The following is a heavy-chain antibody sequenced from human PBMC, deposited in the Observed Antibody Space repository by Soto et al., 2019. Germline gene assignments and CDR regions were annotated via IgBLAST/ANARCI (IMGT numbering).Heavy chain of an antibody. CDR3: ARVALRYFGSLAVPKYFDY. J-gene: IGHJ4*02. Sequence: SETLSLTCAVYGGSFSGYYWSWIRQPPGKGLEWIGEINHSGSTNYNPSLKSRVTISVDTSKNQFSLKLSSVTAADTAVYYCARVALRYFGSLAVPKYFDYWGQGTPVTVSS. CDR2: INHSGST. CDR1: GGSFSGYY. V-gene: IGHV4-34*01. D-gene: IGHD3-9*01.